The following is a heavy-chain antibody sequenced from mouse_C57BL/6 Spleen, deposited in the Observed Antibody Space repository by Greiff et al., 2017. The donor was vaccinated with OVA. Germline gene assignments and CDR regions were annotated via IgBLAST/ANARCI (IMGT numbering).Heavy chain of an antibody. J-gene: IGHJ2*01. V-gene: IGHV1-76*01. Sequence: VQLQQSVAELVRPGASVKLSCKASGYTFTDYYINWVKQRPGQGLEWIARIYPGSGNTYYNEKFKGKAPLTAEKSSSTAYMQLSSLTSEDSAVYFCASEVGGVFDYWGQGTTLTVSS. CDR3: ASEVGGVFDY. CDR2: IYPGSGNT. D-gene: IGHD1-3*01. CDR1: GYTFTDYY.